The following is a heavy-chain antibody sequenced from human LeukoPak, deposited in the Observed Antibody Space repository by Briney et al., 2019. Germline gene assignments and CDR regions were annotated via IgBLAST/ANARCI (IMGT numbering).Heavy chain of an antibody. V-gene: IGHV4-30-4*08. D-gene: IGHD2-2*01. J-gene: IGHJ5*02. Sequence: PSETLSLTCTVSGGSISSGDYYWSWIRQPPGKGLEWIGYIYYSGSTHYNPSLKSRVTISVDTSKNQFSLKLSSVTAADTAVYYCARGRYCSSTSCYRNWFDPWGQGTLVTVSS. CDR3: ARGRYCSSTSCYRNWFDP. CDR2: IYYSGST. CDR1: GGSISSGDYY.